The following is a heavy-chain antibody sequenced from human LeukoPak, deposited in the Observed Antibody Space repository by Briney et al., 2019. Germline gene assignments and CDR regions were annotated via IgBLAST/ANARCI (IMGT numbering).Heavy chain of an antibody. Sequence: SETLSLTCTVSGGSISSSSYYWGWIRQPPGKGLEWIGSIYYSGSTYYNPSLKSRVTISVDTSKNQFSLKLSSVTAADTAVYYCARVSGSYEIDYWGQGTLVTVSS. CDR2: IYYSGST. J-gene: IGHJ4*02. CDR3: ARVSGSYEIDY. CDR1: GGSISSSSYY. D-gene: IGHD1-26*01. V-gene: IGHV4-39*07.